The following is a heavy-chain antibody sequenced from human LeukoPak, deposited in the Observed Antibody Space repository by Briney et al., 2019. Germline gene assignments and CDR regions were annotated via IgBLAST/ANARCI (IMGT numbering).Heavy chain of an antibody. CDR1: GGSISSSSYY. Sequence: SETLSLTCTVSGGSISSSSYYWGWIRQPPGKGLEWIGSIYYSGSTYYNPSLKSRVTISVDTSKNQFSLKLSSVTAADTAVYYCARDRKGDFDYWGRGTLVTVSS. D-gene: IGHD3-16*01. CDR3: ARDRKGDFDY. J-gene: IGHJ4*02. CDR2: IYYSGST. V-gene: IGHV4-39*07.